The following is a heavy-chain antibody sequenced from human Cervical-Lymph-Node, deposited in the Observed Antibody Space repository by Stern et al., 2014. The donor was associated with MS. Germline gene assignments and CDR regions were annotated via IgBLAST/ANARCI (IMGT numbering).Heavy chain of an antibody. J-gene: IGHJ6*02. CDR2: IWYDGRNK. CDR1: GFTFSSYG. V-gene: IGHV3-33*01. CDR3: ARDQVGCSSTSCRNTYYYYYGMDV. D-gene: IGHD2-2*01. Sequence: VQLVQSGGGVVQPGRSLRLSCAASGFTFSSYGMHWVRQAPGKGLEWVAVIWYDGRNKYYADSVKGRFTISRDNSKNTLYLQMNSLRAEDTAVYYCARDQVGCSSTSCRNTYYYYYGMDVWGQGTTVTVSS.